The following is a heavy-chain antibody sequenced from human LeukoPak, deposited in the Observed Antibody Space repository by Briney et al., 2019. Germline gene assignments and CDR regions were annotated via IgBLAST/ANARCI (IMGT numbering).Heavy chain of an antibody. CDR2: IYSGGST. Sequence: GGSLRLSCAASGFTVSSNYMSWVRQAPGKGLERVSGIYSGGSTYYADSVKGRFTISRDNSKNTLYLQMNSLRAEDTAVYYCAVDSGGNYYGIDDAFDPWGQGAMVTVSS. V-gene: IGHV3-53*01. CDR1: GFTVSSNY. J-gene: IGHJ3*01. D-gene: IGHD3-22*01. CDR3: AVDSGGNYYGIDDAFDP.